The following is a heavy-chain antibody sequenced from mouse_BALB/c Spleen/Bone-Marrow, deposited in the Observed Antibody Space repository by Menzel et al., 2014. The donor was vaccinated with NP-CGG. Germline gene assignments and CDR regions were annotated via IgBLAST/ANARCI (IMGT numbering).Heavy chain of an antibody. CDR2: INPDSSTI. CDR3: ARPDYYGSSSWFTY. J-gene: IGHJ3*01. D-gene: IGHD1-1*01. Sequence: EVKLMESGGGLVQPRGSLKLSCAASGFDFSRYWMSWVRQAPGKGLEWIGEINPDSSTINYTPSLKDKFIISRDNAKNTLYLQMSKVRSEDTALYYCARPDYYGSSSWFTYWGQGTLVTVSA. CDR1: GFDFSRYW. V-gene: IGHV4-1*02.